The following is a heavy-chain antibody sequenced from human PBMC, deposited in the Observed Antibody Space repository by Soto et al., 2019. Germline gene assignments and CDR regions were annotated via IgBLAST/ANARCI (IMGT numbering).Heavy chain of an antibody. Sequence: PGGSLRLSCAASGFTFRSYEMNWVRQAPGKGLEWVSYISNGGSTFYYADSVKGRFTISRDNAKNSLYLQMNSLRIEDTAVYYCARRFDCWGQGTPVTVSS. CDR1: GFTFRSYE. CDR3: ARRFDC. V-gene: IGHV3-48*03. J-gene: IGHJ4*02. CDR2: ISNGGSTF.